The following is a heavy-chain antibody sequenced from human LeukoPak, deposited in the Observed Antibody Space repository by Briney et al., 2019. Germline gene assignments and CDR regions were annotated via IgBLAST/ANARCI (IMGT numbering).Heavy chain of an antibody. Sequence: AAVKVSCKSSGYTFTIYGISSGRQTPEQGLEWLGWISTYNCNTNYAQKLQGRVTMSTDTSTSTAYMELRSLRSDDTAVYYCARAAYYYDSSGYLAGGEVPSLDWFDPWGQGTLVTVSS. CDR3: ARAAYYYDSSGYLAGGEVPSLDWFDP. V-gene: IGHV1-18*01. CDR2: ISTYNCNT. J-gene: IGHJ5*02. CDR1: GYTFTIYG. D-gene: IGHD3-22*01.